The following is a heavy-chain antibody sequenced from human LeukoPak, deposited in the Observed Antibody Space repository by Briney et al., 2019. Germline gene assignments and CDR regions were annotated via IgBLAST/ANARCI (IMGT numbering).Heavy chain of an antibody. CDR2: ISSSSSYI. D-gene: IGHD2-15*01. CDR3: ARALGYCSGGSCYIDY. CDR1: GFTFSAYS. Sequence: GGSLRLSCAASGFTFSAYSINWVRQAPGRGLEWVSSISSSSSYIYYADSVKGRFTISRDSAKNSLYLQMNSLRAEDTAVYYCARALGYCSGGSCYIDYWGQGTLVTVSS. J-gene: IGHJ4*02. V-gene: IGHV3-21*01.